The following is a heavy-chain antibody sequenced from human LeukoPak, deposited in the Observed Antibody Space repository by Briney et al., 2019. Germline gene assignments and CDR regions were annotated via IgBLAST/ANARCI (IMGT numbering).Heavy chain of an antibody. V-gene: IGHV3-74*01. Sequence: GGSLRLSCAASGFTFSSYWMHWVRQAPGKGLVWVSRINSDGSSTSYADSVKGRFTISRDTAKNTLYLQMNSLRAEDTAVYYCARDQELGYCSGGSCYSHAFDIWGQGTLVTVSS. J-gene: IGHJ4*02. CDR2: INSDGSST. CDR1: GFTFSSYW. CDR3: ARDQELGYCSGGSCYSHAFDI. D-gene: IGHD2-15*01.